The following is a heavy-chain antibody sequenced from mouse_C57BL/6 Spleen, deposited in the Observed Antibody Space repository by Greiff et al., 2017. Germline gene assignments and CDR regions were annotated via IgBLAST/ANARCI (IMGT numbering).Heavy chain of an antibody. CDR3: ARQAGDYFDY. CDR2: ISGGGGNT. CDR1: GFTFSSYT. V-gene: IGHV5-9*01. J-gene: IGHJ2*01. Sequence: EVKLVESGGGLVKPGGSLKLSCAASGFTFSSYTMSWVRQTPEKRLEWVATISGGGGNTYYPDSVKGRLTISRDNAKNTLYLQMSSLRSEDTALYYCARQAGDYFDYWGQGTTLTVSS.